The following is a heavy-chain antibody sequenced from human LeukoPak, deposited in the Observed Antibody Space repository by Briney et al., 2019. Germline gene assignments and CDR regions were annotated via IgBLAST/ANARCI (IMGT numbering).Heavy chain of an antibody. CDR2: IYYSGST. CDR1: GGSISSGGYY. CDR3: ARRTYGSGSYPGWYNWFDP. J-gene: IGHJ5*02. V-gene: IGHV4-31*03. Sequence: PSETLSLTCTVSGGSISSGGYYWSWIRQHPGKGLEWIGYIYYSGSTYYNPSLKSRVTISVDTSKNQFSLKLSSVTAADTAVYYCARRTYGSGSYPGWYNWFDPWGQGTLVTVSS. D-gene: IGHD3-10*01.